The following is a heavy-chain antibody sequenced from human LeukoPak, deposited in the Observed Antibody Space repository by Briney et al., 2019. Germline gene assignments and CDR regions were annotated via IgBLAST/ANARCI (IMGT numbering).Heavy chain of an antibody. CDR2: ILYDGSNK. J-gene: IGHJ4*02. CDR1: GFTFSSYW. CDR3: AKSCWNGGSGYVFWSGDSGYPAD. D-gene: IGHD2-15*01. Sequence: GGSLRLSCAASGFTFSSYWMHWVRQAPGKGLEWVAVILYDGSNKYYADSVKGRFTISRDNSKNTLYLQMNSLRAEDTAVYYCAKSCWNGGSGYVFWSGDSGYPADWGQGTLVTVSS. V-gene: IGHV3-30*18.